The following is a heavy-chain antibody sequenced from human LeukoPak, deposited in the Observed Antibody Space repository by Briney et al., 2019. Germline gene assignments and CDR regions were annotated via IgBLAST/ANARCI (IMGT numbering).Heavy chain of an antibody. CDR2: IRYDGSNE. CDR3: ARSRYNLDY. D-gene: IGHD5-24*01. V-gene: IGHV3-33*01. J-gene: IGHJ4*02. Sequence: PGGSLRLSCAASGFTFSSYDMHWVRQAPGKGPEWVAIIRYDGSNENYADSVKGRFTISRDNSKKTLYLQMNSLRAEDTAVYYCARSRYNLDYWGQGTLVTVSS. CDR1: GFTFSSYD.